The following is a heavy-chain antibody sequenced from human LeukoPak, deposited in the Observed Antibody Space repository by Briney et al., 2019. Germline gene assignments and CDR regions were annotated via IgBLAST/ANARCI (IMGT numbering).Heavy chain of an antibody. CDR2: INSDGSDT. CDR3: ARDNDDAFDI. D-gene: IGHD2-8*01. CDR1: GFTFSTYW. Sequence: GGSLRLSCTASGFTFSTYWMHWVRQAPGKGLVWVSRINSDGSDTIYADSVKGRFTISRDNAKNTLYLQMNTLRAEDTAVYYCARDNDDAFDIWGQGTMVTVSS. J-gene: IGHJ3*02. V-gene: IGHV3-74*01.